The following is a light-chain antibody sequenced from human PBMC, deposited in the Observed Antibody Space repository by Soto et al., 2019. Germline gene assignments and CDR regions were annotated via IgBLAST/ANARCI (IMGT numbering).Light chain of an antibody. CDR3: QQCGSSTWT. CDR1: QSVSSY. CDR2: AAS. J-gene: IGKJ1*01. V-gene: IGKV3-20*01. Sequence: EIVLTQSPATLSLSPGERATLSCRASQSVSSYLAWYQQKPGQAPRLLIYAASSRETGIPDRFSGGGSGTDFTLTISRLEPEDFAVYYCQQCGSSTWTFGQGTKVDIK.